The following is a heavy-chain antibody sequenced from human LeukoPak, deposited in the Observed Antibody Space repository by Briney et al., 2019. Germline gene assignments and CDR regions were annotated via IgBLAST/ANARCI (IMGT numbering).Heavy chain of an antibody. V-gene: IGHV1-2*02. Sequence: ASVKVSCKASGYTVTGYYMHWVRQAPGQGLEWMGWMNPNSGGTNYAQKFQGRVTMTRDTSISTAYMELSRLRSDDTAVYYCARGRYYDSSGYYFDYWGQGTLVTVSS. CDR2: MNPNSGGT. CDR1: GYTVTGYY. CDR3: ARGRYYDSSGYYFDY. D-gene: IGHD3-22*01. J-gene: IGHJ4*02.